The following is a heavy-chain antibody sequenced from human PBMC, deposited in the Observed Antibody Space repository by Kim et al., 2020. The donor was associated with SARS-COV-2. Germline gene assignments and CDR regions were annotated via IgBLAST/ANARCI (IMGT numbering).Heavy chain of an antibody. J-gene: IGHJ4*02. Sequence: YADSVKGHFPVSRDDGKTSVFLQMNSLRDEDTALYYCARRMALSAMDYWGQGTLVTVSS. CDR3: ARRMALSAMDY. D-gene: IGHD2-8*01. V-gene: IGHV3-48*02.